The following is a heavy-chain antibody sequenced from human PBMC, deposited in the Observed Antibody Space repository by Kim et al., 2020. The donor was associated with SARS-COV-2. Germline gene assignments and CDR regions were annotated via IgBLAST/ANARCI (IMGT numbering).Heavy chain of an antibody. CDR1: GGSISSYY. J-gene: IGHJ4*02. V-gene: IGHV4-59*13. D-gene: IGHD3-16*02. CDR2: IYYSGST. CDR3: AGSLRPLLGELSFCLDY. Sequence: SETLSLTCTVSGGSISSYYWSWIRQPPGKGLEWIGYIYYSGSTNYNPSLKSRVTISVDTSKNQFSLKLSSVTAADTAVYYCAGSLRPLLGELSFCLDYWGQGTLVTVSS.